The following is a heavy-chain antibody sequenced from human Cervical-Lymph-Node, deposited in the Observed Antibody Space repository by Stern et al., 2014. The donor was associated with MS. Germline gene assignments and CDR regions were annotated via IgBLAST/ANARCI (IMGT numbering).Heavy chain of an antibody. Sequence: QITLKESGPALVKPTQTLTLTCTFSGFSLNTNGMCVTWIRQSPGKAPEWLALIDWDDEKYYSTSLKTRRTVSKDTSKNQVVLIMTNMDPVDTATYYCARIGPAAYPSYFDVWGRGTLVTVSS. J-gene: IGHJ2*01. V-gene: IGHV2-70*01. CDR3: ARIGPAAYPSYFDV. D-gene: IGHD2-2*02. CDR1: GFSLNTNGMC. CDR2: IDWDDEK.